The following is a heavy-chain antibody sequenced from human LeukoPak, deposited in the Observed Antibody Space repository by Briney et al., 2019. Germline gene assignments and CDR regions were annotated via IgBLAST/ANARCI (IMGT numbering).Heavy chain of an antibody. CDR2: IYYSGST. CDR3: ARVLGIAARPDWFDP. J-gene: IGHJ5*02. D-gene: IGHD6-6*01. Sequence: SETLSLTCTVPGGSISSYYWSWIRQPPGKGLEWIGYIYYSGSTNYNPSLKSRVTISVDTSKNQFSLKLSSVTAADTAVYYCARVLGIAARPDWFDPWGQGTLVTVSS. V-gene: IGHV4-59*01. CDR1: GGSISSYY.